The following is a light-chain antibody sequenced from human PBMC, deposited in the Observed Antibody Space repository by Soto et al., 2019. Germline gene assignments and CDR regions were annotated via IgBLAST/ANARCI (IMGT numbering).Light chain of an antibody. CDR1: QGISSC. CDR3: QSANSSTLT. V-gene: IGKV1-12*01. J-gene: IGKJ4*01. CDR2: AAS. Sequence: DLQMTQSPSSVSASVGDRVTITCRTSQGISSCLAWYQQKPGKAPKLLIYAASSLQSGVPSRFSGSGSGPDFLLTISSLQPEDCATYYCQSANSSTLTFGGGPKVEIK.